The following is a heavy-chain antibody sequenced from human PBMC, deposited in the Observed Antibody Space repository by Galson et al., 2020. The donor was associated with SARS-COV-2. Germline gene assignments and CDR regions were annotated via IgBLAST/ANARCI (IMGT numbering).Heavy chain of an antibody. CDR2: IGTAGDT. V-gene: IGHV3-13*01. D-gene: IGHD1-26*01. CDR1: GFIFSRYD. J-gene: IGHJ6*02. CDR3: ARGSSGSPPIGYYYYGMDV. Sequence: GGSLRLSCAASGFIFSRYDMHWVRQVTGKGLEWVSAIGTAGDTYYPGSVKGRFTISRENAKNSLYLQMDSLRAGDTAVYYCARGSSGSPPIGYYYYGMDVWGQGTTVTVS.